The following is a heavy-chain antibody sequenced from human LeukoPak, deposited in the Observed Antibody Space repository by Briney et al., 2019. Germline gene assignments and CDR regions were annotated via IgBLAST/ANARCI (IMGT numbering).Heavy chain of an antibody. V-gene: IGHV4-4*02. CDR1: GGSISSSNW. J-gene: IGHJ3*02. CDR3: ARADSGSLRNAFDI. CDR2: IYHSGST. D-gene: IGHD1-26*01. Sequence: KPSGTLSLTCAVSGGSISSSNWWSWVRQPPGKGLEWIGEIYHSGSTNYNPSLKSRVTISVDKSKNQFSLKLSSVTAADTAVYYCARADSGSLRNAFDIWGQGTMVTVSS.